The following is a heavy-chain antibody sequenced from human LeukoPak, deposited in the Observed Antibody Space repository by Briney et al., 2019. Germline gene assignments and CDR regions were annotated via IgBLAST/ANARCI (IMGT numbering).Heavy chain of an antibody. V-gene: IGHV3-23*01. CDR2: IINSGGST. D-gene: IGHD4-17*01. CDR1: GFTFSNYA. CDR3: AKDIYGDYGGLDY. J-gene: IGHJ4*02. Sequence: GGSLRLSCAASGFTFSNYAMNWVRQAPGKGLEWVSTIINSGGSTYYADSVKGRFTISRDSSKNTLYLQMNSLRDEDTAVYYCAKDIYGDYGGLDYWGQGTLVTASS.